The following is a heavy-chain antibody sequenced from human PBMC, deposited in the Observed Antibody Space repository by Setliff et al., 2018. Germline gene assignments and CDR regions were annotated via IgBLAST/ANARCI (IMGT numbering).Heavy chain of an antibody. CDR1: GDSISSRRNY. CDR3: ARSYHLVLTNWFDA. V-gene: IGHV4-61*09. J-gene: IGHJ5*01. CDR2: IYTSWST. D-gene: IGHD1-26*01. Sequence: SETLSLTCTVSGDSISSRRNYWGWFRQPAGKELEWIGQIYTSWSTNYNPSLKSRVTISVDTSKNQFSLRLTSVTAADTAVYYCARSYHLVLTNWFDAWGHGTLVTSPQ.